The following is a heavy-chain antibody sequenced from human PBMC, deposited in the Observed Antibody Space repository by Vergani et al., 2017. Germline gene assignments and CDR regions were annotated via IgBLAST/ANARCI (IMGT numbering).Heavy chain of an antibody. CDR3: ARGGGYYDFWSGYRGSGENWFDP. CDR1: GGSISSGGYY. V-gene: IGHV4-31*03. J-gene: IGHJ5*02. D-gene: IGHD3-3*01. CDR2: IYYSGST. Sequence: QVQLQESGPGLVKPSQTLSLTCTVSGGSISSGGYYWSWIRQHPGKGLEWIGYIYYSGSTYYNPSLKSRVTISVDTSKNQFSLKLSSVTAADTAVYYCARGGGYYDFWSGYRGSGENWFDPWGQGTLVTVSS.